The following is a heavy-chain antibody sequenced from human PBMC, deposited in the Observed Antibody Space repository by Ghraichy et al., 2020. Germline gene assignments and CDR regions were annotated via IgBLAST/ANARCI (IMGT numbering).Heavy chain of an antibody. CDR3: ARGRYGKSGTYYYGSGSYYVGYFDY. D-gene: IGHD3-10*01. J-gene: IGHJ4*02. CDR2: INHSGST. Sequence: SETLSLTCAVYGGSFSGYYWSWIRQPPGKGLEWIGEINHSGSTNYNPSLKSRVTISVDTSKNKFSLKLSSVTAADTAVYYCARGRYGKSGTYYYGSGSYYVGYFDYWGQGTLVTVSS. CDR1: GGSFSGYY. V-gene: IGHV4-34*01.